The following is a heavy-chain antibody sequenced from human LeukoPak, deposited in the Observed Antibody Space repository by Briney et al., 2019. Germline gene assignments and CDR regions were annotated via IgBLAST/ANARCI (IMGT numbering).Heavy chain of an antibody. D-gene: IGHD3-3*01. V-gene: IGHV3-23*01. J-gene: IGHJ6*03. CDR3: AKDGRNRSYDFWSGYFPFYYYYYMDV. CDR2: ISGSGGST. CDR1: GFTFSRYD. Sequence: GGSLRLSCAASGFTFSRYDMSWVRQAPGKGLEWVSAISGSGGSTYYADSVKGRFTISRDNSKNTLYLQMNSLRAEDTAVYYCAKDGRNRSYDFWSGYFPFYYYYYMDVWGKGTTVTVSS.